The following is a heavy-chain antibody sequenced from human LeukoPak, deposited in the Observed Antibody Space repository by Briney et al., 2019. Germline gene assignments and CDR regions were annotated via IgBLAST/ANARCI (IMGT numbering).Heavy chain of an antibody. Sequence: ASVKVSXKASGYTFTGYYMHWVRQAPGQGLEWMGRINPNSGGTNYAQKFQGRVTMTRDTSISTAYMELSRLRSDDTAVYYCARAEMPPAAPYNWFDPWGQGTLVTVSS. J-gene: IGHJ5*02. D-gene: IGHD2-2*01. V-gene: IGHV1-2*06. CDR1: GYTFTGYY. CDR3: ARAEMPPAAPYNWFDP. CDR2: INPNSGGT.